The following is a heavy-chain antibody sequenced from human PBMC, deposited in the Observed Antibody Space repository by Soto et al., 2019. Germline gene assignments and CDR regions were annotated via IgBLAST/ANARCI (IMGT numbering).Heavy chain of an antibody. V-gene: IGHV4-59*01. D-gene: IGHD5-12*01. CDR1: GGSISSYC. CDR3: ARDRPGRASGYLLSPPYCYSVMDV. CDR2: IYYNGST. J-gene: IGHJ6*02. Sequence: QVQLQESAPGLVKPSETLSLTCTVSGGSISSYCWSWIRQPPGKGMEWIGYIYYNGSTNCNPSLKSRVTISVDTSKNQFSLQLGSVTAAVAAVYYCARDRPGRASGYLLSPPYCYSVMDVWGQGTTVTVSS.